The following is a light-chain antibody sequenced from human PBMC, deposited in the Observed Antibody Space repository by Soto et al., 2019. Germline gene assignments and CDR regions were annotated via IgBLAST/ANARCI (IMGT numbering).Light chain of an antibody. J-gene: IGLJ3*02. V-gene: IGLV2-14*01. CDR1: SSDVGGYNY. Sequence: QSALTQPASVSGSPGQSITISCTGTSSDVGGYNYVSWYQQHPGKAPKLMIYDVTTRPSGVSSRFSGSKSGNTASLTISGLQAEDEADYYCSSYTTSSTWVFGGWTKLTVL. CDR3: SSYTTSSTWV. CDR2: DVT.